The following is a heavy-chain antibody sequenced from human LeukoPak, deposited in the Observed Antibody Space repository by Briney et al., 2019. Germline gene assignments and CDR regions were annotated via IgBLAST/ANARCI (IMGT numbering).Heavy chain of an antibody. D-gene: IGHD4-23*01. CDR1: GFTFSSYS. J-gene: IGHJ6*02. Sequence: PGESLRLSCAASGFTFSSYSMNWVRQAPGKGLEWVSYISSSSSTIYYADSVKGRFTISRDNAKNSLYLQMNSLRDEDTAVYYCARDEPRVGYYGMDVWGQGTTVTVAS. CDR2: ISSSSSTI. CDR3: ARDEPRVGYYGMDV. V-gene: IGHV3-48*02.